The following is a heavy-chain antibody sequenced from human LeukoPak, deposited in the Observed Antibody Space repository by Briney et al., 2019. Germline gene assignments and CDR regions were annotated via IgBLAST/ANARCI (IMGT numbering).Heavy chain of an antibody. CDR2: ISHDESAK. J-gene: IGHJ5*02. Sequence: GGSLRLSCAASGFTFSSYNMNWVRQAPGKGLEWVAVISHDESAKYYADSVTGRFIVSRDNSKNTSYLQINSLRPEDTAVYYCARSQLLTSKFDPWGQGALDTVSS. D-gene: IGHD2-21*01. CDR3: ARSQLLTSKFDP. CDR1: GFTFSSYN. V-gene: IGHV3-30-3*01.